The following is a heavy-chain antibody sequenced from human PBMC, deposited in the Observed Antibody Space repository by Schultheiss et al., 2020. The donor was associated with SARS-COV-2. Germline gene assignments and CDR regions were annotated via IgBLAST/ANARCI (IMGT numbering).Heavy chain of an antibody. CDR3: ARVSGYSYGYPYYYYYGMDV. CDR2: IYYSGST. J-gene: IGHJ6*02. D-gene: IGHD5-18*01. V-gene: IGHV4-61*08. CDR1: GGSISSGGYY. Sequence: SQTLSLTCTVSGGSISSGGYYWSWIRQPPGKGLEWIGYIYYSGSTNYNPSLKSRVTISVDTSKNQFSLKLSSVTAADTAVYYCARVSGYSYGYPYYYYYGMDVWGQGTTVTVSS.